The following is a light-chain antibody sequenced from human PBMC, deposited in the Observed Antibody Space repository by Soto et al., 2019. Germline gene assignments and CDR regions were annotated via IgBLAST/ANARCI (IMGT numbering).Light chain of an antibody. CDR3: QQYYSYPPIT. J-gene: IGKJ5*01. CDR1: QGISSY. V-gene: IGKV1-8*01. CDR2: AAS. Sequence: AIRMTQSPSSLSASTGDRVTITCRASQGISSYLAWYQQKPGKAPKLLIYAASTLQSGVPSRFSGSGSGTYFTLTISCLQSEDFATYYCQQYYSYPPITFGQGTRLEI.